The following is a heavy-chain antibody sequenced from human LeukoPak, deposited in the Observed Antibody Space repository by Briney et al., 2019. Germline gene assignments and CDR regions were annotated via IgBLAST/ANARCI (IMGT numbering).Heavy chain of an antibody. D-gene: IGHD2-8*01. CDR2: INQGGSRL. J-gene: IGHJ4*02. V-gene: IGHV3-7*01. CDR3: ARLKDDVTKLDY. Sequence: RGSLRLSCAASGFTFSNYGMHWVRQAPGKGLEWVASINQGGSRLHYLDSVAGRFIISRDDAQNSLFLQMTRLRVDDTAVYYCARLKDDVTKLDYWGQGTLVSVSS. CDR1: GFTFSNYG.